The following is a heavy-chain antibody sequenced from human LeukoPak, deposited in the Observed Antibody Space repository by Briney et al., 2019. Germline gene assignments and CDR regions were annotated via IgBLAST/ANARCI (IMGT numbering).Heavy chain of an antibody. CDR2: IRYDGSNK. CDR1: GFTFNSYG. Sequence: PEGSLRLSCAASGFTFNSYGMHWVRQAPGKGLEWVAFIRYDGSNKYYADSVKGRFTISRDNSKNTLYLQMNSLRAEDTAVYYCAKDLSSSFYFDYWGHGTLVTVSS. D-gene: IGHD6-6*01. V-gene: IGHV3-30*02. J-gene: IGHJ4*01. CDR3: AKDLSSSFYFDY.